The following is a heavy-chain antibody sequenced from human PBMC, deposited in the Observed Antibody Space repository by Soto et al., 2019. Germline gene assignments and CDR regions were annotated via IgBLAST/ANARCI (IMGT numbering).Heavy chain of an antibody. D-gene: IGHD5-12*01. CDR3: ARDTTYSGYGYYFDY. CDR1: GFTFSSYG. Sequence: QVQLVESGGGVVQPGRSLRLSCAASGFTFSSYGMHWVRQAPGKGLEWVAVIWYDGSNKYYADSVKGRFTISRDNSKNTLYLQMNSLRAEDTAVYYCARDTTYSGYGYYFDYWGQGTLVTASS. J-gene: IGHJ4*02. V-gene: IGHV3-33*01. CDR2: IWYDGSNK.